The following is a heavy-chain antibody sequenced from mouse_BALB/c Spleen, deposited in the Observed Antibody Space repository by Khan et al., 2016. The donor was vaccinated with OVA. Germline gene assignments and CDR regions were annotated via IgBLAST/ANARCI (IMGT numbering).Heavy chain of an antibody. D-gene: IGHD2-10*02. V-gene: IGHV9-3-1*01. CDR3: ARKYGNYYAMDY. Sequence: QIQLVQSGPELKKPGETVKISCKASGYTFTNYGMNWVKQAPGKGLTWMGWINTYTGEPTYADDFKGRFAFSLETSASPAYLQINNLQKEDTATYFCARKYGNYYAMDYWGQGTSVTVSS. CDR2: INTYTGEP. CDR1: GYTFTNYG. J-gene: IGHJ4*01.